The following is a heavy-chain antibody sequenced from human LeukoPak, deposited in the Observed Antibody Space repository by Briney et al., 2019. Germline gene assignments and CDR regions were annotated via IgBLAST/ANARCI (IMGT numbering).Heavy chain of an antibody. Sequence: PGGSLRLSCAASGFTFSSYAMSWVRQAPGKGLEWVSAISGSGGSTYYADSVKGRFTISRDNSKNTLYLQINSLRAEDTALYYCAKDWDSNYPNSPSLDYWGQGTLVTVSS. J-gene: IGHJ4*02. D-gene: IGHD4-4*01. CDR2: ISGSGGST. CDR1: GFTFSSYA. CDR3: AKDWDSNYPNSPSLDY. V-gene: IGHV3-23*01.